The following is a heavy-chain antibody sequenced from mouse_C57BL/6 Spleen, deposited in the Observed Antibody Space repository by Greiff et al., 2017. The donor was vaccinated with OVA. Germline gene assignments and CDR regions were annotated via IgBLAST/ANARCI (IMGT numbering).Heavy chain of an antibody. Sequence: QVQLKESGAELVRPGASVTLSCKASGYTFTDYEMHWVKQTPVHGLEWIGAIDPETGGTAYNQKFKGKAILTADKSSSTAYMELRSLTSEDSAVYYCTVNWSVYFDYWGQGTTLTVSS. V-gene: IGHV1-15*01. CDR2: IDPETGGT. J-gene: IGHJ2*01. D-gene: IGHD4-1*01. CDR1: GYTFTDYE. CDR3: TVNWSVYFDY.